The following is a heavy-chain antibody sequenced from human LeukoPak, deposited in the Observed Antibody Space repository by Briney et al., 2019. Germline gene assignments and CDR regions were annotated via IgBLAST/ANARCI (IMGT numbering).Heavy chain of an antibody. V-gene: IGHV3-7*01. Sequence: GGSLRLSCAASGFTFSSSWMSWVRQAPGKGLEWVTNIKPDGSEKYYVDSVKGRFTIARDNAKNSLYLQMNSLRAEDTALYYCARDTVGVTDYWGQGTLVTVSS. CDR3: ARDTVGVTDY. D-gene: IGHD1-26*01. CDR2: IKPDGSEK. CDR1: GFTFSSSW. J-gene: IGHJ4*02.